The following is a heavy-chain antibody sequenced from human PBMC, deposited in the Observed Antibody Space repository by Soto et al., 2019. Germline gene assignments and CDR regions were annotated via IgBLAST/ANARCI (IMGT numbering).Heavy chain of an antibody. D-gene: IGHD3-3*01. CDR2: IYYSGST. CDR3: ARGSYYDFWSGYYIGARLDY. CDR1: GGSVSSGSYY. J-gene: IGHJ4*02. Sequence: PSETLSLTCTVSGGSVSSGSYYWSWIRQPPGKGLEWIGYIYYSGSTNYNPSLKSRVTISVDTSKNQFSLKLSSVTAADTAVYYCARGSYYDFWSGYYIGARLDYWGQGTLVTVS. V-gene: IGHV4-61*01.